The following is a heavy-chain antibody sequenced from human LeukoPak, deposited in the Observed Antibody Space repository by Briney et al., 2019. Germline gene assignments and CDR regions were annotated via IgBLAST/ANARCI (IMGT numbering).Heavy chain of an antibody. Sequence: GGSLRLSCAASGFTFSNAWMSWVRQAPGKGLEWVGRIKSKTDGGTTDYAAPVKGRFTISRDDSKNTLYLQMNSLKTEDTAVYYCTTDLYYDSSGYESDYWGQGTLVTVSS. V-gene: IGHV3-15*01. D-gene: IGHD3-22*01. CDR1: GFTFSNAW. J-gene: IGHJ4*02. CDR2: IKSKTDGGTT. CDR3: TTDLYYDSSGYESDY.